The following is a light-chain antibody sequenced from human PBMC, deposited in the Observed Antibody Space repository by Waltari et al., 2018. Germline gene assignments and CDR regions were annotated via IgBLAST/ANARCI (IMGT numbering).Light chain of an antibody. Sequence: QSALTQPASVSGSPGQSITISCTGTSSDIGAYDNVFWYQQPPGKAPKLTIYDVAKRPSGVSNRFAGSKSGYTASLTISGLQAEDEADYTGSAYRGSFTVVFGGGTKVTVL. CDR1: SSDIGAYDN. V-gene: IGLV2-14*03. J-gene: IGLJ3*02. CDR3: SAYRGSFTVV. CDR2: DVA.